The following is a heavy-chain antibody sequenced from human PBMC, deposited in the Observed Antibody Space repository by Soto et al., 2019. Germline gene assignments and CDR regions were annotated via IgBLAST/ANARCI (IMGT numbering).Heavy chain of an antibody. J-gene: IGHJ6*02. CDR1: GFSLRTRGVG. CDR2: IYRDNAK. CDR3: TQGRCGGDCLQSYPAHYSYGVDV. V-gene: IGHV2-5*02. Sequence: QITLKESGPTLVQPTQTLTLTCTFSGFSLRTRGVGVGWIRQPPGKTLEWLALIYRDNAKRYSPSLESGLTITKGTSETPVVPTMTNMDAVDTGKYYCTQGRCGGDCLQSYPAHYSYGVDVWGQGTTVTVSS. D-gene: IGHD2-21*02.